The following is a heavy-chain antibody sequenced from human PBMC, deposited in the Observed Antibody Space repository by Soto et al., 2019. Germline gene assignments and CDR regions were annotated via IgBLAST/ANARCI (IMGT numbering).Heavy chain of an antibody. CDR1: GYTFTGYY. Sequence: ASVKVSCKASGYTFTGYYMHWVRQAPGQGLEWMGWINPNSGGTNYAQKFQGWVTMTRDTSISTAYMELSRLRSDDTAVYYCARAKYCSSTSCTLFDPWGQGTLVTVSS. CDR3: ARAKYCSSTSCTLFDP. D-gene: IGHD2-2*01. V-gene: IGHV1-2*04. J-gene: IGHJ5*02. CDR2: INPNSGGT.